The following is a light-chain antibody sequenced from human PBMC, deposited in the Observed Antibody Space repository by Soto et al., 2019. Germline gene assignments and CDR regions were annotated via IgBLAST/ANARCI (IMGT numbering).Light chain of an antibody. J-gene: IGLJ2*01. CDR2: DVS. CDR3: SSYSSSRTRVV. V-gene: IGLV2-14*03. CDR1: SGDVGGYNY. Sequence: QSVLTQPASVSGSPGQSISISCTGTSGDVGGYNYVSWYQQHPGKAPKLIIYDVSYRPSGVSDRFSGSKSDYMASLTISGLQAEDEADYYCSSYSSSRTRVVFGGGTKLTVL.